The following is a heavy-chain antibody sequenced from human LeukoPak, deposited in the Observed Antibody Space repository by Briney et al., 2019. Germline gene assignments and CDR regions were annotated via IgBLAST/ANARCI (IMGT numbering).Heavy chain of an antibody. V-gene: IGHV3-30*18. CDR2: ISYDGSNK. CDR3: AKDRAAGLDY. J-gene: IGHJ4*02. D-gene: IGHD6-13*01. CDR1: GFTFSSYG. Sequence: PGGSLRLSCAASGFTFSSYGMHWVRQAPGKGLEWVAVISYDGSNKYYADSVKGRFTISRDNSKNTLYLQMNSLRAEDTAVYYCAKDRAAGLDYWGQGTLVTVSS.